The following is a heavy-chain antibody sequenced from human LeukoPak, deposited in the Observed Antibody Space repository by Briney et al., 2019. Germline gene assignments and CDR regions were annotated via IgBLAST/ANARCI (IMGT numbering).Heavy chain of an antibody. Sequence: AGGSLRLSCAASGFTVSSNYMSWVRQAPGKGLEWVSVIYRSGSTYYADSVKGRFTISRDNPKNTLYLQMNSLRAEDTAVYYCAGQTGTTPNWFDPWGQGTLVTVSS. V-gene: IGHV3-53*01. J-gene: IGHJ5*02. CDR3: AGQTGTTPNWFDP. CDR1: GFTVSSNY. D-gene: IGHD1-7*01. CDR2: IYRSGST.